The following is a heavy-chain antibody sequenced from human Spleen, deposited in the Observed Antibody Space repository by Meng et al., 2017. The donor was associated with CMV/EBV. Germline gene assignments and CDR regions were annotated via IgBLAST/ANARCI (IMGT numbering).Heavy chain of an antibody. J-gene: IGHJ4*02. V-gene: IGHV3-21*06. Sequence: GESLKISCAASGFTYNNSIMVWVRQAPGKGLEWVLSISNTATYIYYADSVKGRLTISRDNAKNSLHLQINSLRVEDTAVYYCARGRPSDWGQGVLVTVSS. CDR1: GFTYNNSI. CDR2: ISNTATYI. D-gene: IGHD6-25*01. CDR3: ARGRPSD.